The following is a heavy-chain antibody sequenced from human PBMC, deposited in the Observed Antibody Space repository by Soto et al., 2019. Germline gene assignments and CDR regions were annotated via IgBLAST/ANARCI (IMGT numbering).Heavy chain of an antibody. J-gene: IGHJ6*02. CDR1: VYTFTSYA. CDR2: INAGNGNT. V-gene: IGHV1-3*01. Sequence: ASVKVSCKASVYTFTSYAMHWVRQAPGQRLEWMGWINAGNGNTKYSQKFQGRVTITRDTSASTAYMELSSLRSEDTAVYYCARDEGGNYGMDVWGQGTTVTVSS. CDR3: ARDEGGNYGMDV. D-gene: IGHD3-16*01.